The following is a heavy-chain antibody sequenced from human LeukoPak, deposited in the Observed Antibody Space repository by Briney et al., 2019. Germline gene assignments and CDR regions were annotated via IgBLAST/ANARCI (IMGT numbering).Heavy chain of an antibody. Sequence: GGSLRLSCAASGFTFGSYGMHWVRQAPGKGLEWVTFIRSDGSNKYYADSVKGRFTISRDNSKNTLYLQMNTLRAEDTAVYYCARDLGQYYDTSDNWFEPWGQGTLVTVSS. D-gene: IGHD3-22*01. V-gene: IGHV3-30*02. CDR2: IRSDGSNK. J-gene: IGHJ5*02. CDR3: ARDLGQYYDTSDNWFEP. CDR1: GFTFGSYG.